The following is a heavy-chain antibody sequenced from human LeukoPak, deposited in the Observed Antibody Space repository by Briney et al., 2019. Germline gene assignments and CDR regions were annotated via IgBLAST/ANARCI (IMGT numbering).Heavy chain of an antibody. CDR1: GYTFTGYY. Sequence: ASVKVSCKASGYTFTGYYMHWVRQAPGQGLEWMGWINPNSGGTNYAQKFQGRVTMTRDTSISTAYMELSGLRSDDTAVYYCARERKYGGYMNDYWGQGTLVTVSS. CDR3: ARERKYGGYMNDY. V-gene: IGHV1-2*02. CDR2: INPNSGGT. D-gene: IGHD5-12*01. J-gene: IGHJ4*02.